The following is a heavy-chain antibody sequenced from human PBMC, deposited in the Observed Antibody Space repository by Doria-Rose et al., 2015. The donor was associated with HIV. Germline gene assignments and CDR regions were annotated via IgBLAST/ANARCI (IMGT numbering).Heavy chain of an antibody. V-gene: IGHV2-26*01. CDR2: TCSVDER. D-gene: IGHD6-13*01. CDR3: ARIKSSRWYHKYYFDF. Sequence: QITLKESGPVLVKPTETLTLTCTVSGVSLSSPGMGVSWIRQPPGKALEWLAHTCSVDERYYKTSLKSRLTISRLTYKSQVVLPMTDMDPVDTATYYCARIKSSRWYHKYYFDFWGQGTLVIVSA. J-gene: IGHJ4*02. CDR1: GVSLSSPGMG.